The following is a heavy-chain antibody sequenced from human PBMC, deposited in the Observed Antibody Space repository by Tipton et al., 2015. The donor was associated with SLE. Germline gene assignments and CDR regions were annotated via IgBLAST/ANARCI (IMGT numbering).Heavy chain of an antibody. J-gene: IGHJ2*01. CDR2: TYYSGST. CDR1: GGSISSYY. Sequence: TLSLTCTVSGGSISSYYWSWIRQPPGKGLEWIGYTYYSGSTNYNPSLKSRVTISVDTSKNQFSLKLSSVTAADTAVYYCARKVEVDWYFDLWGRGTLVTVSS. V-gene: IGHV4-59*07. CDR3: ARKVEVDWYFDL.